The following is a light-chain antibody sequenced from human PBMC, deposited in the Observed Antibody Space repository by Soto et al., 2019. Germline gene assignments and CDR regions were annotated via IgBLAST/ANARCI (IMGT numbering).Light chain of an antibody. CDR2: GAS. Sequence: EIVMTQSPATLSVSPGETATLSCRASQSISNNLAWYQQKPGQAPRLLIYGASTRATGFPGRFSGSGSGLEFTLTISSLQSEDFAFYYCQQYNDWPKTFGQGTKAEIK. CDR1: QSISNN. V-gene: IGKV3-15*01. J-gene: IGKJ1*01. CDR3: QQYNDWPKT.